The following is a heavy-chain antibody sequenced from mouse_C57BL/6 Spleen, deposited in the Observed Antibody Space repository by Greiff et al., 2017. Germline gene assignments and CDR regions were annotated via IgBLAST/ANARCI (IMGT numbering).Heavy chain of an antibody. V-gene: IGHV3-6*01. CDR2: ISYDGSN. J-gene: IGHJ3*01. CDR3: ASVNEGFAY. CDR1: GYSFTSGYY. Sequence: EVKLLESGPGLVKPSQSLSLTCSVTGYSFTSGYYWNWIRQFPGNKLEWMGYISYDGSNNYNPSLKNRNSITRDTSKNQFFLKLNSVTTEDTATYYCASVNEGFAYWGQGTLVTVSA.